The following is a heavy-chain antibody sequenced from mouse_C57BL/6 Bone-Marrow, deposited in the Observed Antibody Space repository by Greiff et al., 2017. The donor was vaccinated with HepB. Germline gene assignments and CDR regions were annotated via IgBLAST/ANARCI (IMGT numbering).Heavy chain of an antibody. CDR1: GFSFNTYA. D-gene: IGHD1-1*01. CDR2: IRSKSNNYAT. V-gene: IGHV10-1*01. CDR3: VRQNGSSYVWFAY. J-gene: IGHJ3*01. Sequence: EVKLMESGGGLVQPKGSLKLSCAASGFSFNTYAMNWVRQAPGKGLEWVARIRSKSNNYATYYADSVKDRFTISRDDSESMLYLQMNNLKTEDTAMYYCVRQNGSSYVWFAYWGQGTLVTVSA.